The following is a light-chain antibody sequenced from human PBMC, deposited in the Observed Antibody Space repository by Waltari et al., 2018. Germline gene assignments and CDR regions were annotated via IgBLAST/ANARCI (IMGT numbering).Light chain of an antibody. V-gene: IGKV3-20*01. CDR3: QQYGSSPFT. J-gene: IGKJ3*01. CDR2: GAS. CDR1: QSVSSSS. Sequence: EIVLTQSPGTLSLSPGERATLSCRASQSVSSSSLAWYQQKPGQAPRLLIYGASSRATGIPDRFSGSGSGTDFTLTISRLEPEDVAVYYCQQYGSSPFTFGPGTKVDIK.